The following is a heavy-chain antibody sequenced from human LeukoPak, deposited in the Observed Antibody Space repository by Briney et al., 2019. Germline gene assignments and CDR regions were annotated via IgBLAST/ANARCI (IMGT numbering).Heavy chain of an antibody. CDR1: GYTFTSYG. CDR3: ARGGRVNLLRYFDWLGDYYYMDV. J-gene: IGHJ6*03. CDR2: ISAYNGNT. V-gene: IGHV1-18*01. Sequence: GASVKVSCKASGYTFTSYGISWVRQAPGQGLEWMGWISAYNGNTNYAQKLQGRVTMTTDTSTSTAYMELRSLRSDDTAVYYCARGGRVNLLRYFDWLGDYYYMDVWGKGTTVTISS. D-gene: IGHD3-9*01.